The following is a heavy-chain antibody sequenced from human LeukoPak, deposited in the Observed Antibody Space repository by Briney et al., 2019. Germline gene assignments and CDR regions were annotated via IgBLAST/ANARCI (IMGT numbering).Heavy chain of an antibody. CDR3: AKAPVEMATPSTAPIDY. CDR1: GFTFSSYG. J-gene: IGHJ4*02. D-gene: IGHD5-24*01. CDR2: ISGSGGST. V-gene: IGHV3-23*01. Sequence: GGSLRLSCAASGFTFSSYGMSWVRQAPGKGLEWVSAISGSGGSTYYADSVKGRFTISRDNAKNSLYLQMNSLRAEDTAVYYCAKAPVEMATPSTAPIDYWGQGTLVTVSS.